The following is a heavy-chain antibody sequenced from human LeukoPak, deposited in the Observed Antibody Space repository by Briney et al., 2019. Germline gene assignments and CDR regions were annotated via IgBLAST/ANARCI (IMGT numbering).Heavy chain of an antibody. CDR3: AKDLVGATRPGGY. D-gene: IGHD1-26*01. CDR2: LSGSGHTS. J-gene: IGHJ4*02. Sequence: GGSLRLSCATSGFTFRNYAMSWVRQTPGKGLEWVSSLSGSGHTSDYADSVKGRFTISRDNSKNTLYLQMNSLRAEDTAVYYCAKDLVGATRPGGYWGQGTLVTVSS. CDR1: GFTFRNYA. V-gene: IGHV3-23*01.